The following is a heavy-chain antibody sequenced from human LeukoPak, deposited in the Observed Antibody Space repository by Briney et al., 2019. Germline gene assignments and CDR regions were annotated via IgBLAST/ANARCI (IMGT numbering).Heavy chain of an antibody. V-gene: IGHV1-2*02. Sequence: ASVKVSCKASGYTFTSYGISWVRQAPGQGLEWMGWINPNSGGTNYAQKFQGRVTMTRDTSISTAYMELSRLRSDDTAVYYCARVNGDYGPDYYYMDVWGKGTTVTISS. CDR2: INPNSGGT. D-gene: IGHD4-17*01. CDR1: GYTFTSYG. CDR3: ARVNGDYGPDYYYMDV. J-gene: IGHJ6*03.